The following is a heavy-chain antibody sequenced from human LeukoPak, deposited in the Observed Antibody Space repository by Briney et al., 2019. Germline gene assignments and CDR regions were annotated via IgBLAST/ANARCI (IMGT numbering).Heavy chain of an antibody. D-gene: IGHD3-10*01. CDR2: IYYSGST. Sequence: SETLSLTCTVSGVSISSYYWSWIRQPPGKGLEWIGYIYYSGSTNYNPSLKSRVTISVDTSKNQFSLKLSSVTAADTAVYYCARVTRYYNGSGSRNYYYYGMDVWGQGTTVTVSS. CDR1: GVSISSYY. J-gene: IGHJ6*02. V-gene: IGHV4-59*01. CDR3: ARVTRYYNGSGSRNYYYYGMDV.